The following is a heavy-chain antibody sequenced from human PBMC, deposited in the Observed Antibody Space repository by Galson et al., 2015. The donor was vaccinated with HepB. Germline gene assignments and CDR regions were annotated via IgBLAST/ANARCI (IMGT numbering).Heavy chain of an antibody. Sequence: SLRLSCAASGFTFSSYAMSWVRQAPGKGLEWVSAISGSGGSTYYADSVKGRFTISRDNSKNTLYLQMNSLRAEDTAVYYCAKELGGRYYDSSCYYNDYWGQGTLVTVSS. CDR1: GFTFSSYA. CDR3: AKELGGRYYDSSCYYNDY. J-gene: IGHJ4*02. CDR2: ISGSGGST. V-gene: IGHV3-23*01. D-gene: IGHD3-22*01.